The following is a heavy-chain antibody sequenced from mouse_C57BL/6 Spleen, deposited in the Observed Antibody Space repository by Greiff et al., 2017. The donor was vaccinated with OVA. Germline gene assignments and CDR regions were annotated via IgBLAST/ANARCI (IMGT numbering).Heavy chain of an antibody. Sequence: VQLQQPGAELVMPGASVKLSCKASGYTFTSYWMHWVKQRPGQGLEWIGEIDPSDSYTNYNQKFKGKSTLTVDKSSSTAYMQLSSLTSEDSAVDYCARGGYSSGYTWFAYWGQGTLVTVSA. J-gene: IGHJ3*01. V-gene: IGHV1-69*01. D-gene: IGHD3-2*02. CDR3: ARGGYSSGYTWFAY. CDR2: IDPSDSYT. CDR1: GYTFTSYW.